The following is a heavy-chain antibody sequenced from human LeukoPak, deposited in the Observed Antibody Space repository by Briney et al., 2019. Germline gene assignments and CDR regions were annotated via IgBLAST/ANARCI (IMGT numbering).Heavy chain of an antibody. J-gene: IGHJ6*02. CDR2: INHSGST. Sequence: SETLSLTCAVYGGSFSGYYWSWIRQPPGKGLEWIGEINHSGSTNYNPSLKSRVTISVDTSKNQFSLKLSSVTAADTAVYYCARGSRIAAGGDYYYYCYGMDVWGQGTTVTVSS. CDR3: ARGSRIAAGGDYYYYCYGMDV. CDR1: GGSFSGYY. V-gene: IGHV4-34*01. D-gene: IGHD6-13*01.